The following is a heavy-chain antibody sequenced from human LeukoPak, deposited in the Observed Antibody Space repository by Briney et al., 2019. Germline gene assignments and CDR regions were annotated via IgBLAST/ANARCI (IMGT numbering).Heavy chain of an antibody. V-gene: IGHV5-51*01. D-gene: IGHD6-13*01. CDR2: IYPGDSDT. CDR1: GYSFTSYW. Sequence: GESLKISCKGSGYSFTSYWIGWVRQMPGKGLEWMGIIYPGDSDTRYSPSFQGQVTISADKSISTAYLQWSSLKASDTAIYYCARQGAAGKYYYYTWTSGAKGPRSPSP. CDR3: ARQGAAGKYYYYTWTS. J-gene: IGHJ6*03.